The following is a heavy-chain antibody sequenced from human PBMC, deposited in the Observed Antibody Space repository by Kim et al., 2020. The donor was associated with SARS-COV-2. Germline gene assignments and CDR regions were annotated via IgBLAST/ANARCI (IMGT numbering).Heavy chain of an antibody. Sequence: NDYAVSMKSRITINADTTKNQFALQLNSVTPEDTAVYYCERDSRNDAFDIWGQGTMVTVSS. J-gene: IGHJ3*02. CDR3: ERDSRNDAFDI. V-gene: IGHV6-1*01. CDR2: N.